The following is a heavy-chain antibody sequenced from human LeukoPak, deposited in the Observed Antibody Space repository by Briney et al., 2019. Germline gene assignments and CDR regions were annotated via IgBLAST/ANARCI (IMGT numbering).Heavy chain of an antibody. Sequence: ASVKVSCKVSGYTLTELSMHWVRQAPGKGLEWMGGFDPERSKTIYEQKFQGRVTMTEDTFTDTAYMELSSLRSEDTAVYYCATAALVGATSDAFDIWGQGTMVTVSS. V-gene: IGHV1-24*01. CDR1: GYTLTELS. CDR3: ATAALVGATSDAFDI. CDR2: FDPERSKT. D-gene: IGHD1-26*01. J-gene: IGHJ3*02.